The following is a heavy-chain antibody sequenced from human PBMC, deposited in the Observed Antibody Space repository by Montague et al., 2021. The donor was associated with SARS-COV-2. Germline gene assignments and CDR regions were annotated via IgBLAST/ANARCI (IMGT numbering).Heavy chain of an antibody. CDR3: ARGLTDISMIVVVLLGGAHYFDA. J-gene: IGHJ4*02. V-gene: IGHV4-34*01. CDR2: INHSGNT. Sequence: SETRSLTCAVYGGSFSDYHWSWIRQPPGQGLEWIGEINHSGNTNYNPSLKSRVTISRDTSKSQFSLKLSSVTAADTAVYYCARGLTDISMIVVVLLGGAHYFDAWGQGTLVAVSS. CDR1: GGSFSDYH. D-gene: IGHD3-22*01.